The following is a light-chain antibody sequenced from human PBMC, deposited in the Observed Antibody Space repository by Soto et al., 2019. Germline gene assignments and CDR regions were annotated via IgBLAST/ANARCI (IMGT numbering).Light chain of an antibody. CDR1: SSDIGSYDL. CDR3: CSFGSSGTL. J-gene: IGLJ2*01. CDR2: EVT. Sequence: QSALTQPASVSGSPGQSITISCNGTSSDIGSYDLLSWYQQHPGKAPKLMIYEVTKRPAGVSDRFSGSKSANTASLTISGIQAEDEADYYGCSFGSSGTLFGGGTKLTVL. V-gene: IGLV2-23*02.